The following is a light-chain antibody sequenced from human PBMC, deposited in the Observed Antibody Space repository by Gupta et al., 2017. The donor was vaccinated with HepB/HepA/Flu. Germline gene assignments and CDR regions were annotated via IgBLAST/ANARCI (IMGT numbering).Light chain of an antibody. CDR3: QQYNSRT. J-gene: IGKJ1*01. Sequence: DIQMTQSPSTLSASVGDRVTITCRASQSISSWLAWYQRKPGKAPKLLIYKASSLESGVPSRFSGSGSGTEFTLTISSLQPDDFATYYCQQYNSRTFGQGTKVEIK. V-gene: IGKV1-5*03. CDR2: KAS. CDR1: QSISSW.